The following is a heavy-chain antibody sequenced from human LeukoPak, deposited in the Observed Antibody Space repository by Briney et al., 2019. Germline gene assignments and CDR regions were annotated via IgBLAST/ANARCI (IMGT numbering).Heavy chain of an antibody. CDR2: IYYSGST. V-gene: IGHV4-61*01. CDR3: ARIYSSNWFDP. J-gene: IGHJ5*02. D-gene: IGHD5-18*01. Sequence: PSETLSLTCTVSGGSISSSSYYWSWIRQPPGKGLEWIGYIYYSGSTNYNPSLKSRVTISVDTSKNQFSLKLSSVTAADTAVYYCARIYSSNWFDPWGQGTLVTVSS. CDR1: GGSISSSSYY.